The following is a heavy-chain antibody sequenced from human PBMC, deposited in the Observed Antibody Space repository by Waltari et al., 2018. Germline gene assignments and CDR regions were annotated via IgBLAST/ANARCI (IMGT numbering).Heavy chain of an antibody. CDR1: EFTFSSFW. CDR3: ATGRGLPY. CDR2: IRQDGSEK. Sequence: EVQVVESGGGLVQPGGSLRLSWEVSEFTFSSFWRSWVRQTPGKGLEWVANIRQDGSEKYYVDSVKGRFTVSRDNARNSLYLQMNSLRAEDTAVYYCATGRGLPYWGQGTLVTVSS. V-gene: IGHV3-7*01. J-gene: IGHJ4*02.